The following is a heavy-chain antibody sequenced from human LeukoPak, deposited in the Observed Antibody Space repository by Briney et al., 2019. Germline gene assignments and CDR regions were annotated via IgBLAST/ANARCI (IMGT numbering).Heavy chain of an antibody. D-gene: IGHD2-2*01. V-gene: IGHV3-23*01. Sequence: GSLRLSCAASGFTFGSYAMTWVRQAPGKGLEWVSTISGSGGNTYHADSVKGRFTISRDNSKNMLFLQMNTLRAEDTAIYYCAILPIVVVPAAMQDLDYWGQGTLVAVSS. CDR2: ISGSGGNT. J-gene: IGHJ4*02. CDR3: AILPIVVVPAAMQDLDY. CDR1: GFTFGSYA.